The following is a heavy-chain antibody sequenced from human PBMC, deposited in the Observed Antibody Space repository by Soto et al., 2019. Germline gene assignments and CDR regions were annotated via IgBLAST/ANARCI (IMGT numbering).Heavy chain of an antibody. Sequence: LRLSCAASGFTFSSYGMHWVRQAPGKGLEWVAVISYDGSNKYYADSVKGRFTISRDNSKNTLYLQMNSLRAEDTAVYYCAKAPSTIVATISYFDYWGQGTLVTVSS. V-gene: IGHV3-30*18. CDR2: ISYDGSNK. CDR1: GFTFSSYG. J-gene: IGHJ4*02. D-gene: IGHD5-12*01. CDR3: AKAPSTIVATISYFDY.